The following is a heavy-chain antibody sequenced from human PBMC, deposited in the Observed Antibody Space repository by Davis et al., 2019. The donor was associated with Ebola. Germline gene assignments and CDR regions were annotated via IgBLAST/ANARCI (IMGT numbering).Heavy chain of an antibody. D-gene: IGHD3-10*01. J-gene: IGHJ4*02. CDR3: ARGFYFFDN. Sequence: PGGSLRLSCTGSGYSFTSYWIGWVRQMPGKGLEWMGIIYPGDSDTRYSPSFQGQVTISADKSITTAYLQWSSLKASDTAIYYCARGFYFFDNWGQGTLVTVSS. CDR2: IYPGDSDT. CDR1: GYSFTSYW. V-gene: IGHV5-51*01.